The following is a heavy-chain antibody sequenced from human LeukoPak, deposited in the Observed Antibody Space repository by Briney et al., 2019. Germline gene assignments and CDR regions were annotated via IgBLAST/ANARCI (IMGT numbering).Heavy chain of an antibody. CDR2: VSHTGRT. J-gene: IGHJ4*02. CDR3: ARHSTFFGVVIIKGRVRGPFDY. Sequence: SETLSLTCAVSGYSISTDYYWGWIRQSPGKGLEWIVSVSHTGRTYYNPSLKSRVTISVDTSKNQFSLKLSSVTAADTAVYYCARHSTFFGVVIIKGRVRGPFDYWGQGTLVTVSS. D-gene: IGHD3-3*01. CDR1: GYSISTDYY. V-gene: IGHV4-38-2*01.